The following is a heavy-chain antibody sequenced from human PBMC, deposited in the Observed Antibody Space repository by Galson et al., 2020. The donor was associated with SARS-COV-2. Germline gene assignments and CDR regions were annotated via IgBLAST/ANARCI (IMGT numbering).Heavy chain of an antibody. V-gene: IGHV4-59*01. D-gene: IGHD3-16*01. CDR2: IYYSGST. CDR3: ASGGTNVRGGMDV. J-gene: IGHJ6*02. Sequence: ETSETLSLTCTVSGVSISSYYWSWTRQPPGKGLEWIGYIYYSGSTNYNPSLKSRVTISVDTSKNQFPLKLSPVTAADTAVYYCASGGTNVRGGMDVWGQGTTVNVSS. CDR1: GVSISSYY.